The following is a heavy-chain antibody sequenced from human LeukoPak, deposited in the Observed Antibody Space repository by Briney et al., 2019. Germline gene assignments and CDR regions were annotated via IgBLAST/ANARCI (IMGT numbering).Heavy chain of an antibody. V-gene: IGHV1-18*01. Sequence: ASVKVSYKPSRYTFTSYVISWVRQAPGQELKGMDWISAYNGNTNYAQKLHDRGTITTYTSTSTAYMELRILTSDDPARQYLTRDCSGGSCYNSIWGQGTMVPVS. CDR2: ISAYNGNT. J-gene: IGHJ3*02. CDR1: RYTFTSYV. CDR3: TRDCSGGSCYNSI. D-gene: IGHD2-15*01.